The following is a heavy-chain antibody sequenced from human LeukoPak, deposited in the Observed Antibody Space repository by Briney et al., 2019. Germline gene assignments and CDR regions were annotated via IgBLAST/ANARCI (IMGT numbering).Heavy chain of an antibody. CDR3: ATAFKYGSGSHYFDY. D-gene: IGHD3-10*01. CDR2: INPNSGGT. Sequence: ASVKVSCKASGYTFTGYYMNWVRQATGQGLEWMGWINPNSGGTNYAQKFQGRVTMTRDTSISTAYMELSRLRSDDTAVYYCATAFKYGSGSHYFDYWGQGTLVTVSS. CDR1: GYTFTGYY. J-gene: IGHJ4*02. V-gene: IGHV1-2*02.